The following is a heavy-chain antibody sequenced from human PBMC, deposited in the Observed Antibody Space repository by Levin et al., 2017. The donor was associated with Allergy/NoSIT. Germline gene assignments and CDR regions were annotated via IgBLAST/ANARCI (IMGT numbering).Heavy chain of an antibody. J-gene: IGHJ4*02. CDR2: INWNGGST. CDR1: GFTFDDYG. CDR3: ARALYSSGWSPYY. V-gene: IGHV3-20*04. Sequence: GESLKISCAASGFTFDDYGMSWVRQAPGKGLEWVSGINWNGGSTGYADSVKGRFTISRDNAKNSLYLQMNSLRAEDTALYYCARALYSSGWSPYYWGQGTLVTVSS. D-gene: IGHD6-19*01.